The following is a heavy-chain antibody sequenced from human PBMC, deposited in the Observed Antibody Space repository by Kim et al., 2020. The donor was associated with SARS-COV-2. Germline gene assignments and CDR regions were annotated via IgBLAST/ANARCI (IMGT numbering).Heavy chain of an antibody. CDR3: ARRGGIVNNYNY. V-gene: IGHV4-39*01. CDR2: IYYTGAT. Sequence: SETLSLTCTVSGDSISSRSYYWAWFRQPLRKGLEWIATIYYTGATYYNPSLQSRVTISVDTSKNQFSLNLRSVTATDTAVYYCARRGGIVNNYNYWGQGTLVTVSS. CDR1: GDSISSRSYY. J-gene: IGHJ4*02. D-gene: IGHD1-1*01.